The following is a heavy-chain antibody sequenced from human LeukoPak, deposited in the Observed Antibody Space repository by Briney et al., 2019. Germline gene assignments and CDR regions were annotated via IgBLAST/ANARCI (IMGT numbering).Heavy chain of an antibody. CDR1: GGSISSGDYY. CDR3: ASSIYYYYYLDV. V-gene: IGHV4-30-4*08. Sequence: SQTLSLTCTFSGGSISSGDYYWSWIRQPPGKGLEWIGYIYYGGSTYYNPSLKSRVTISVDTSKNQFSLKLSSVTAADTAVYYCASSIYYYYYLDVWGKGTTVTVSS. D-gene: IGHD3-16*02. J-gene: IGHJ6*03. CDR2: IYYGGST.